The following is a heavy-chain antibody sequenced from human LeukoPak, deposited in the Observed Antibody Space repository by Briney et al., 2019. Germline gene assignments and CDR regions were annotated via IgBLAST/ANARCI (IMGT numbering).Heavy chain of an antibody. J-gene: IGHJ4*02. Sequence: SETLSLTCAVYGGSFSGYYRSWIRQPPGKGLELIGEINRSGSIDYNPSLKSRVTISADTSKNQFFLNLNSVTAADTAVYYCARGGDNWNFYWGQGTLVTVS. CDR3: ARGGDNWNFY. CDR1: GGSFSGYY. CDR2: INRSGSI. D-gene: IGHD1-1*01. V-gene: IGHV4-34*01.